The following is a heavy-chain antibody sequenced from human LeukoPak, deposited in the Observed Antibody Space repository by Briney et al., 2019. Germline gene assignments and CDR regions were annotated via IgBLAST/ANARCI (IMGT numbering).Heavy chain of an antibody. D-gene: IGHD3-3*01. V-gene: IGHV3-7*03. Sequence: GGSLRLSCAASGFTFSSYWMSWVRQAPGKGLEWVANIKQDGSEKYYVDSVKGRFTISRDNAKNSLYLQMNSLRAEDTAVYYCARVCFDGITTFGAVIGQEHWFDPWGQGTLVTVSS. J-gene: IGHJ5*02. CDR2: IKQDGSEK. CDR1: GFTFSSYW. CDR3: ARVCFDGITTFGAVIGQEHWFDP.